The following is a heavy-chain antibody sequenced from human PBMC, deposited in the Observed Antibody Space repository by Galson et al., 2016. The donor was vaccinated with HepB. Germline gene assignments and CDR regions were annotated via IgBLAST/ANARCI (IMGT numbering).Heavy chain of an antibody. J-gene: IGHJ5*02. V-gene: IGHV4-61*08. CDR2: VFSSGGA. Sequence: SETLSLTCTVSGGSISSAGYYWSWIRQHPGKGLEWIGYVFSSGGANYNPSLKSRVTISIDTSTNQFSLKLSSVTTADTAFYYCARGGSIAARLNWFDPWGQGTLVTVSS. CDR3: ARGGSIAARLNWFDP. D-gene: IGHD6-6*01. CDR1: GGSISSAGYY.